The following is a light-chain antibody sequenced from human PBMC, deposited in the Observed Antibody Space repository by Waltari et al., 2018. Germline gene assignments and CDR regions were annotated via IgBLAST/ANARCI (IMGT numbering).Light chain of an antibody. V-gene: IGKV3-20*01. CDR2: GAS. CDR3: QQYDGSVVT. CDR1: QTITGSW. J-gene: IGKJ4*01. Sequence: EIVLTQSPGTLSVSPGERVTVSCMASQTITGSWLTVYHQKPGQAPMLLIYGASNRDPGIPDRFSVSGSGTDFTLTSSRLETEDSAVYYCQQYDGSVVTFGGGTMVEIK.